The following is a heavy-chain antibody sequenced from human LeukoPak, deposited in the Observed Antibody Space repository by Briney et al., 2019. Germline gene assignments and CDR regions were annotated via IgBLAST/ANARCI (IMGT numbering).Heavy chain of an antibody. Sequence: ASVKVSCKASGYTFTSYAMNWVRQAPGQGLEWMGGIIPIFGTANYAQKFQGRVTITTDESTSTAYMELSSLRSEDTAVYYCAIGPIRHAFDIWGQGTMVTVSS. J-gene: IGHJ3*02. CDR2: IIPIFGTA. CDR1: GYTFTSYA. V-gene: IGHV1-69*05. D-gene: IGHD3-9*01. CDR3: AIGPIRHAFDI.